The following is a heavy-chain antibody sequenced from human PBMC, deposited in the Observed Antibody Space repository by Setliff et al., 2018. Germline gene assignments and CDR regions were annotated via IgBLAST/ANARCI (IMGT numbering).Heavy chain of an antibody. D-gene: IGHD3-22*01. V-gene: IGHV4-59*11. CDR1: GDSMSDHH. CDR3: ARLKYYNSGTYWGNWDYYSGMDV. CDR2: ISHSGAT. Sequence: SETLSLTCTVSGDSMSDHHWSWVRQSPGKGLDWIGYISHSGATKYNPSLKGRVAISIDVSKKQFSLELNSVTPADTAKYYCARLKYYNSGTYWGNWDYYSGMDVWGKGTTVTVSS. J-gene: IGHJ6*04.